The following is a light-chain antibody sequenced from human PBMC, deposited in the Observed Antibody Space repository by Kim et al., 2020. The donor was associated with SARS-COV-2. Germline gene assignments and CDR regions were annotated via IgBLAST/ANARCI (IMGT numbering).Light chain of an antibody. CDR1: QSISSN. V-gene: IGKV3-15*01. J-gene: IGKJ1*01. Sequence: VSPGERATLSCRASQSISSNLAWYQQKPGQAPRLLIYGASTRATGIPARFSGSGSGTEFTLTISSLQSEDFAVYYCQQYNYWPGTFGQGTKVDIK. CDR3: QQYNYWPGT. CDR2: GAS.